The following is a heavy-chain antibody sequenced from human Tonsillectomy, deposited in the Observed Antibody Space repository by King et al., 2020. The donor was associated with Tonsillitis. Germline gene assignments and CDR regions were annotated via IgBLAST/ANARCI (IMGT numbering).Heavy chain of an antibody. Sequence: VQLVESGGGLVKPGGSLRLSCAASGFSFSDYYMSWIRQAPGKWLEWVSYITNSNSYTNYADSVKGRFTISRDNAKNSLYLQMNSLRAEDTAVYYCARGSYGWGGFDYCGQGTLVTVSS. V-gene: IGHV3-11*05. CDR3: ARGSYGWGGFDY. CDR2: ITNSNSYT. CDR1: GFSFSDYY. J-gene: IGHJ4*02. D-gene: IGHD5-18*01.